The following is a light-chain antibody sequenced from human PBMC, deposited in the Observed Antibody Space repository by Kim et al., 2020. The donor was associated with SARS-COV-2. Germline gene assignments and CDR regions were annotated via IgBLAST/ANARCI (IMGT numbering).Light chain of an antibody. CDR2: WAS. V-gene: IGKV4-1*01. CDR1: QSVLYSPTNKNY. Sequence: DIVMTQSPHSLAVSLGERATINCKSSQSVLYSPTNKNYLAWYQQKPRQPPKLLIYWASTRQSGVPDRFSGTGSGTDFTLTISSLQAEDVAVYYCQQYYITPPTFGGGTNVDIK. J-gene: IGKJ4*01. CDR3: QQYYITPPT.